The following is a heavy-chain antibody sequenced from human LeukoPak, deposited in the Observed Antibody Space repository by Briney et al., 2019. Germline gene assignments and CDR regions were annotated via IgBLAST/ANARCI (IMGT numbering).Heavy chain of an antibody. CDR1: GGTFSSYA. D-gene: IGHD6-19*01. V-gene: IGHV1-69*13. CDR3: ARDPSIAVAGQNWFDP. J-gene: IGHJ5*02. CDR2: IIPIFGTA. Sequence: ASVKVSCKASGGTFSSYAISWVRQAPGQGLEWMGGIIPIFGTANYAQKFQGRVTITADESTSTAYMELSSLRSEDTAVHYCARDPSIAVAGQNWFDPWGQGTLVTVSS.